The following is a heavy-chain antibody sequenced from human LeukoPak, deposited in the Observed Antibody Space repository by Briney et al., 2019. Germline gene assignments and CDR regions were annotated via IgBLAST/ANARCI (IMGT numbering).Heavy chain of an antibody. D-gene: IGHD6-19*01. CDR1: GGSISSYY. J-gene: IGHJ4*02. V-gene: IGHV4-59*01. Sequence: SETLSLTCTVSGGSISSYYWSWIRQPPGKGLEWIGYIYYSGSTNYNPSLKSRVTISVDTSKNQFSLKLSSVTAADTAVYYCARDESSWFLFDYWGQGTLVTVSS. CDR2: IYYSGST. CDR3: ARDESSWFLFDY.